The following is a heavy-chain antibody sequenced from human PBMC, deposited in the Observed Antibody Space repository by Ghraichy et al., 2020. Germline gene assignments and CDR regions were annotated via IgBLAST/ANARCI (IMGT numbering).Heavy chain of an antibody. J-gene: IGHJ4*02. CDR3: AKDIGVRSSWYAFDY. D-gene: IGHD6-13*01. CDR2: ISWDGGST. CDR1: GFTFDDYT. Sequence: GSLRRSCAASGFTFDDYTMHWVRQAPGKGLEWVSLISWDGGSTYYADSVKGRFTISRDNSKNSLYLQMNSLRTEDTALYYCAKDIGVRSSWYAFDYWGQGTLVTVSS. V-gene: IGHV3-43*01.